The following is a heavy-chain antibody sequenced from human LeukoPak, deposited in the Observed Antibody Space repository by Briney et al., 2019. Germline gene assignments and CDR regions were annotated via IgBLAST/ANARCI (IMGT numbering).Heavy chain of an antibody. CDR3: ARSWDDYDFWSGYFDY. CDR2: IYHSGST. CDR1: GYSISSGYY. Sequence: SETLSLTCAVSGYSISSGYYWGWIRQPPGKGLEWIGSIYHSGSTYYNPSLKSRVTISVDTSKNQFSLKLSSVTAADTAVYYCARSWDDYDFWSGYFDYWGQGTLVTVSS. J-gene: IGHJ4*02. D-gene: IGHD3-3*01. V-gene: IGHV4-38-2*01.